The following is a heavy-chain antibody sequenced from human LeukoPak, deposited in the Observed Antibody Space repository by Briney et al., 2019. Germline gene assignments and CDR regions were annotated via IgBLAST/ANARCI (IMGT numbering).Heavy chain of an antibody. CDR3: ASLFGGVIVNPYPDY. Sequence: GGSLRLSCAASGFTFSNHGMHWVRQAPGKGLEWVALISYDGTYKYYADSAKGRFTISRDNSKNTLYLQMNSLRAEDTAMYYCASLFGGVIVNPYPDYWGQGTLVTVSS. J-gene: IGHJ4*02. CDR2: ISYDGTYK. V-gene: IGHV3-30*03. CDR1: GFTFSNHG. D-gene: IGHD3-16*02.